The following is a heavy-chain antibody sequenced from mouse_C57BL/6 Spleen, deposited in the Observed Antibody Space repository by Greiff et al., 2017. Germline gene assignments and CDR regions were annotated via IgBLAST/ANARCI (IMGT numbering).Heavy chain of an antibody. D-gene: IGHD1-1*01. J-gene: IGHJ1*03. CDR2: ISSGGSYT. Sequence: EVMLVESGGDLVKPGGSLKLSCAASGFTFSSYGMSWVRQTPDKRLEWVATISSGGSYTYYPDSVKGRFTISRDNAKNTLYLQMSRLKSEDTAMYYCARITTVGDWYFDVWGTGTTVTVSS. CDR1: GFTFSSYG. V-gene: IGHV5-6*02. CDR3: ARITTVGDWYFDV.